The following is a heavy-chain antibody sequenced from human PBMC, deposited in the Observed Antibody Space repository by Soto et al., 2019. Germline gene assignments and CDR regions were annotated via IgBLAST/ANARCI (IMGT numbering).Heavy chain of an antibody. CDR3: AKELVLGISSSDAFDI. V-gene: IGHV3-9*01. D-gene: IGHD6-6*01. J-gene: IGHJ3*02. CDR2: ISWNSGSI. CDR1: GFTFDDYA. Sequence: GGSLRLSCAASGFTFDDYAMHWVRQAPGKGLEWVSGISWNSGSIGYADSVKGRFTISRDNAKNSLYLQMNSLRAEDTALYYCAKELVLGISSSDAFDIWGQGTMVTVS.